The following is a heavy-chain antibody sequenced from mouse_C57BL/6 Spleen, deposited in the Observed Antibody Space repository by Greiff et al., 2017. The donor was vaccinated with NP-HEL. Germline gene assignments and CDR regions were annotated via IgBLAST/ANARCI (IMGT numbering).Heavy chain of an antibody. CDR1: GYTFTSYW. CDR2: IYPGSGST. Sequence: QVQLQQSGAELVKPGASVKMSCKASGYTFTSYWITWVKQRPGQGLEWIGDIYPGSGSTNYNEKFKSKATLTVDTSSSTAYMQLSSLTSEDSAVYYCARITTVVRDWYFDVWGTGTTVTVSS. J-gene: IGHJ1*03. V-gene: IGHV1-55*01. CDR3: ARITTVVRDWYFDV. D-gene: IGHD1-1*01.